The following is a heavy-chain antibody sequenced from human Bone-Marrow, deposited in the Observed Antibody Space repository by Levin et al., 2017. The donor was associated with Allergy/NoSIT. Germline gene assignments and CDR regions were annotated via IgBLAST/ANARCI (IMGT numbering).Heavy chain of an antibody. CDR2: IYYNGDT. CDR1: GASISSNSYY. D-gene: IGHD3-9*01. CDR3: ARNMVGYYDSSVVGAASPEYYFDY. J-gene: IGHJ4*01. Sequence: SETLSLTCTVSGASISSNSYYWGWIRQTPGKGLEWLGSIYYNGDTYYNPSLKSRLAISLDTSKKQFSLRLSSVTAADTAVYYCARNMVGYYDSSVVGAASPEYYFDYWGQGTLVTVSS. V-gene: IGHV4-39*07.